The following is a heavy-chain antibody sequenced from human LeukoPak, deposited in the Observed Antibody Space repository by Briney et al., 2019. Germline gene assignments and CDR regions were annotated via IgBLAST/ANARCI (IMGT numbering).Heavy chain of an antibody. CDR1: GYTFTSYD. D-gene: IGHD6-13*01. CDR3: ARSLNSRLTDY. Sequence: ASVKVSCKASGYTFTSYDINWVRQATGQGLEWMGWMNPNSGNTGYAQKFQGRVTITRNTSISTAYMELRSLRSDDTAVYYCARSLNSRLTDYWGQGTLVTVSS. J-gene: IGHJ4*02. V-gene: IGHV1-8*03. CDR2: MNPNSGNT.